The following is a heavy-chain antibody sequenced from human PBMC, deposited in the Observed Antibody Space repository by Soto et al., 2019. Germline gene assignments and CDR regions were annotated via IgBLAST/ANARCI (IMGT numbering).Heavy chain of an antibody. CDR1: GDSINSRSYD. D-gene: IGHD2-21*02. CDR3: ARPRTSFVTQAYFDV. CDR2: IYYSGRT. Sequence: SESLSLACTVNGDSINSRSYDWGWIRQPPGKGLEWIGSIYYSGRTYNNPSLRSRVSMSIDTSKDQFHLKLKSVTAADTALYFCARPRTSFVTQAYFDVWGQGSLVTVSS. J-gene: IGHJ4*02. V-gene: IGHV4-39*01.